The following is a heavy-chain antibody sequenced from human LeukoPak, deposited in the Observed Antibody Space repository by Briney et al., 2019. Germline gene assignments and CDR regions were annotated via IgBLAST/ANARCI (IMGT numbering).Heavy chain of an antibody. Sequence: GESLKISCKGSGYSFTSYWIGWVRQMPARGLEWMGIIYPGDSDTRYSPSFQGQVTISADKSISTAYLQWSSLKASDTAMYYCASRNTNCGGDCYSGAFDIWGQGTMVTVSS. CDR3: ASRNTNCGGDCYSGAFDI. V-gene: IGHV5-51*01. CDR2: IYPGDSDT. CDR1: GYSFTSYW. J-gene: IGHJ3*02. D-gene: IGHD2-21*02.